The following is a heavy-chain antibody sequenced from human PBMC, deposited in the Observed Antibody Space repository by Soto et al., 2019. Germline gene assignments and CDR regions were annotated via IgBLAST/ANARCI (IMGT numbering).Heavy chain of an antibody. CDR2: IYPGDSDT. Sequence: EVQLVQSGAEVKKPGESLKISCKGSGYSFTSYWIGWVRQMPGKGLEWMGIIYPGDSDTRYSPSFQGQVTISADKSISTAYLQWGSLKASDSAMYYCGRHGDSGYGGALGYDYWGQGTLVSVSS. V-gene: IGHV5-51*01. CDR3: GRHGDSGYGGALGYDY. CDR1: GYSFTSYW. D-gene: IGHD5-12*01. J-gene: IGHJ4*02.